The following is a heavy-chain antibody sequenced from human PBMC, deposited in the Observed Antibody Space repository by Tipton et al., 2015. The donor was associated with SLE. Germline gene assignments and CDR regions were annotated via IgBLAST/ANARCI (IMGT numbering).Heavy chain of an antibody. CDR1: GFTFSTYA. D-gene: IGHD1-1*01. V-gene: IGHV3-23*01. Sequence: SLRLSCAASGFTFSTYAMSWVRQAPGKGLEWISDISSNGGSTYYADSVKGRFTISRDDSKSTLYLQLNNLKAEDTALYFCARGTWFDPWGQGTLVTVSS. CDR3: ARGTWFDP. J-gene: IGHJ5*02. CDR2: ISSNGGST.